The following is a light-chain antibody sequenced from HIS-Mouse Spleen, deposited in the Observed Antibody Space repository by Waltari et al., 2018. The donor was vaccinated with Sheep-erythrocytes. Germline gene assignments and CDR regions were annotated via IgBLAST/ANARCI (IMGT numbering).Light chain of an antibody. Sequence: EIVLTQSPATLSLSPGERATLSCRASQSVSSYLAWYQQTPGQAPRLLIYDASNRATGIPARFRGSGSGTDFTLTISSLEPEDFAVYYCQQRSNWYTFGQGTKLEIK. CDR1: QSVSSY. J-gene: IGKJ2*01. CDR2: DAS. CDR3: QQRSNWYT. V-gene: IGKV3-11*01.